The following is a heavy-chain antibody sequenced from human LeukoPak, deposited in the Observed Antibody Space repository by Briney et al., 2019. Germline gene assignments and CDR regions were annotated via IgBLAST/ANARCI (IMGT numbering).Heavy chain of an antibody. V-gene: IGHV3-7*01. Sequence: GGSLRLSCVASGFPFKGYWMTWVRQCPGKGLDWVANIKPDGSETNYLDSVKGRFTISRDNARDSLFLEMNNLRVDDTAVYYCARDGGELWPLDEWGQGILVTVSS. D-gene: IGHD3-10*01. CDR1: GFPFKGYW. CDR2: IKPDGSET. J-gene: IGHJ4*02. CDR3: ARDGGELWPLDE.